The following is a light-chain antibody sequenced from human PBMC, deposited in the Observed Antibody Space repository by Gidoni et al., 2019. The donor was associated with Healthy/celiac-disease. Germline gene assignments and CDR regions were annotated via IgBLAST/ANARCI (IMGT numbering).Light chain of an antibody. CDR2: KDS. CDR1: ALPKQY. J-gene: IGLJ3*02. CDR3: QSADSSGTKV. Sequence: SCELTQPPSVSVSPGQTARITCSGDALPKQYAYWYQQKPGQAPVLVIYKDSERSSGIPERFSGSSSGTTVTLTISGVQAEDEADYYCQSADSSGTKVFGGGTKLTVL. V-gene: IGLV3-25*03.